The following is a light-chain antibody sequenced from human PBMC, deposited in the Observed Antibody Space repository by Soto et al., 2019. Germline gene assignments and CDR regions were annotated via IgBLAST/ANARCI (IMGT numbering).Light chain of an antibody. CDR1: QSVTNNY. Sequence: VGLTQSPGTLSLSPGERATLSCRASQSVTNNYVAWYQQKPGQAPRLLISGASNRATGTPDRFSGSGSGTDFTLVISRLEPEDFAVYYFQQYGGSPLVTFGGGPKLEIK. CDR3: QQYGGSPLVT. V-gene: IGKV3-20*01. J-gene: IGKJ4*01. CDR2: GAS.